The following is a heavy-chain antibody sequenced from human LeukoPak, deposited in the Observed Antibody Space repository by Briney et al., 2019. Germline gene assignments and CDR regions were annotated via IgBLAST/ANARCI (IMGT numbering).Heavy chain of an antibody. CDR3: ARLAPSGAFDY. CDR2: ISSSSSYI. J-gene: IGHJ4*02. Sequence: GGSLRLSCAASGFTFSSFSMNWVRQAPGKGLEWVSSISSSSSYIYYADSVKGRFTISRDNAKNSLYLQMNSLRAEDTAVYYCARLAPSGAFDYWGQGTLVTVSS. V-gene: IGHV3-21*01. D-gene: IGHD3-10*01. CDR1: GFTFSSFS.